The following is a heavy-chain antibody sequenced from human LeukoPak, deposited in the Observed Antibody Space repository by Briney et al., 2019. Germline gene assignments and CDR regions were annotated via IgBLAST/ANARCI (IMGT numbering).Heavy chain of an antibody. CDR1: GFTFSSHA. Sequence: GGSLRLSCAASGFTFSSHAMNWVRQPPGKGLDWVSSIDKSGDGAFYADSVKGRFTISRDNSKNTLYLQMNSLRREDTAVYYCARRGGTSGWGAFDIWGQGTMVTVSS. D-gene: IGHD2-2*01. J-gene: IGHJ3*02. V-gene: IGHV3-23*01. CDR3: ARRGGTSGWGAFDI. CDR2: IDKSGDGA.